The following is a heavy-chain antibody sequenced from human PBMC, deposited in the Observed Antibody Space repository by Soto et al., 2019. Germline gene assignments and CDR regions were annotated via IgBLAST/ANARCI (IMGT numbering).Heavy chain of an antibody. CDR3: ASDRAVCSGASCYTNNWFDP. J-gene: IGHJ5*02. Sequence: EVQLVESGGGLVKPGGSLRLSCAASGFTFSSYSMNWVRQAPGKGLEWVSSISSSSSYIYYADSVKGRFTISSDNAKNSLYLQMNSMRAEDTAVYYCASDRAVCSGASCYTNNWFDPWGQGTLVTVSS. V-gene: IGHV3-21*01. CDR2: ISSSSSYI. CDR1: GFTFSSYS. D-gene: IGHD2-15*01.